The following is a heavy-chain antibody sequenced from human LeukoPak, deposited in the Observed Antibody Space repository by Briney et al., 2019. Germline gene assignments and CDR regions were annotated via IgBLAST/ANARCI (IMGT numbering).Heavy chain of an antibody. CDR1: GGSISSSSYY. V-gene: IGHV4-39*07. Sequence: SETLSLTCTVSGGSISSSSYYWGWIRQPPGKGLEWIGSIYYSGSTYYNPSLKSRVTISVDTSKNQFSLKLSSVTAADTAVYYCARDIAVAGPTGYGMDVWGQGTTVTVSS. D-gene: IGHD6-19*01. CDR3: ARDIAVAGPTGYGMDV. J-gene: IGHJ6*02. CDR2: IYYSGST.